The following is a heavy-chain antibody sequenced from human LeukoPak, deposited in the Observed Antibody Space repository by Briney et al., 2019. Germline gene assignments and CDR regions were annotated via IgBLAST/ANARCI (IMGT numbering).Heavy chain of an antibody. CDR3: ARDLDYYDSTWFDP. J-gene: IGHJ5*02. V-gene: IGHV4-39*07. CDR1: GGSISSSSYY. D-gene: IGHD3-22*01. Sequence: SSETLSLTCTVSGGSISSSSYYWGWIRQPPGKGLEWIGSIYYSGSTYYNPSLKSRVTISVDTSKNQFSLKLSSVTAADTAVYYCARDLDYYDSTWFDPWGQGTLVTVSS. CDR2: IYYSGST.